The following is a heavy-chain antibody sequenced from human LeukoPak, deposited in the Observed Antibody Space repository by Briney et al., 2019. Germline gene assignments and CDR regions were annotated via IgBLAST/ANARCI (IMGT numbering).Heavy chain of an antibody. D-gene: IGHD1-26*01. CDR1: GGTFSSYA. Sequence: SVKVSCKASGGTFSSYAISWVRRAPGQGLEWMGRIIPILGIANYAQKFQGRVTITADKSTSTAYMELSSLRSEDTAVYCCARVIVGATSPFDIWGQGTMVTVSS. CDR3: ARVIVGATSPFDI. CDR2: IIPILGIA. V-gene: IGHV1-69*04. J-gene: IGHJ3*02.